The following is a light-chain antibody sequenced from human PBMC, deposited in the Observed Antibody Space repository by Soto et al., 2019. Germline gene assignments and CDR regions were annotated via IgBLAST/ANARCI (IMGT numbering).Light chain of an antibody. Sequence: QPVPTQSPSASASLGASVKLTCTLSSGHSSYAIAWHQQQPEKGPRYLMKLNSDGSHSKGDGIPDRFSGTSSGAERYLTISSLRSEDEADYYCQTWGSYVIFSGGTKVTVL. CDR3: QTWGSYVI. J-gene: IGLJ2*01. CDR2: LNSDGSH. CDR1: SGHSSYA. V-gene: IGLV4-69*01.